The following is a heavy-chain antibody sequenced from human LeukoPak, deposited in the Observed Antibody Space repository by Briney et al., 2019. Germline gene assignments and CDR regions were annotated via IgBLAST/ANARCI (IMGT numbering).Heavy chain of an antibody. Sequence: SETLSLTCAVYGGSFSGYFWTWIRQPPGKGLEWIGEINHSGSTNYNPSLKSRVTMSVDMSKSQSSLHLGSVTAADAAVYYCARTPRGHISAKPGLRYFDYWGQGTLVTVSS. D-gene: IGHD6-6*01. CDR2: INHSGST. V-gene: IGHV4-34*01. CDR1: GGSFSGYF. CDR3: ARTPRGHISAKPGLRYFDY. J-gene: IGHJ4*02.